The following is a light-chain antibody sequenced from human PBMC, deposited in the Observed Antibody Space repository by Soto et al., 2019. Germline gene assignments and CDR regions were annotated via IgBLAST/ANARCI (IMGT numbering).Light chain of an antibody. CDR3: QQYNDWPTT. Sequence: EIVLTQSPATLSVSPGGRATLSLRASQSGSGDLAWYYHKPGQAPRLLIYDASTRALDTPARFAGSGSGTEFTLTISRLQSEDFAVYFCQQYNDWPTTFGQGTRLEIK. CDR1: QSGSGD. J-gene: IGKJ5*01. V-gene: IGKV3-15*01. CDR2: DAS.